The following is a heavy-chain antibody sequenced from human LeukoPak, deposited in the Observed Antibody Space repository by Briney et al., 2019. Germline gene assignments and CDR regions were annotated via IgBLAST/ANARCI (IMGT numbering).Heavy chain of an antibody. J-gene: IGHJ5*02. CDR2: ISGGAAGT. V-gene: IGHV3-23*01. CDR1: GFTFPTYA. D-gene: IGHD2-21*02. CDR3: ARVRGVGTHIWLLPWNL. Sequence: PGGSLRLSCAASGFTFPTYAVAWVRQAPGKGLEWVSSISGGAAGTYYAPSAKGRFTVSRDNDKNALYLQMDGLTAADTALYYCARVRGVGTHIWLLPWNLWGQGTLVSVSS.